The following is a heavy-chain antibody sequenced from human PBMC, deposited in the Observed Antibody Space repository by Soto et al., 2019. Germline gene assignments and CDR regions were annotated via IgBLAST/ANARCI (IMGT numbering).Heavy chain of an antibody. V-gene: IGHV4-30-4*08. J-gene: IGHJ6*02. Sequence: SETLSLTCTVSGGSISSGGYSWTWIRQHPGKGLEWIGYIYYSGSTYYNPSLKSRVTISVDTSKNQFSLKLTSVTAADTAVYYCGRAHRDLQQLVHYYYSMDVWGQGTTVTVSS. D-gene: IGHD6-13*01. CDR2: IYYSGST. CDR1: GGSISSGGYS. CDR3: GRAHRDLQQLVHYYYSMDV.